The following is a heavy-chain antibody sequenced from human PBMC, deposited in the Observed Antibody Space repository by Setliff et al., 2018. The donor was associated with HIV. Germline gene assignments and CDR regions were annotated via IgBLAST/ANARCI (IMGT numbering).Heavy chain of an antibody. Sequence: PSVKVSCKASGGTFTSYVISWVRQAPGQGLEWMGGIIPILGIASYSQKFQGRVTITADKSTSTAYMELSSLRSEDTAVYYCARPQWELGVDYYGMDVWGQGTTVTVSS. CDR1: GGTFTSYV. CDR3: ARPQWELGVDYYGMDV. D-gene: IGHD1-26*01. V-gene: IGHV1-69*10. CDR2: IIPILGIA. J-gene: IGHJ6*02.